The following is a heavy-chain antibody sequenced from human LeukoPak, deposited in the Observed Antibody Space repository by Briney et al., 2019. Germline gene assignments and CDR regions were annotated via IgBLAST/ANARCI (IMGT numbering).Heavy chain of an antibody. J-gene: IGHJ3*02. CDR3: AREAHGSSGYMTPGYAFDI. CDR1: GGTFSSYA. V-gene: IGHV1-69*04. CDR2: IIPIFGIA. D-gene: IGHD3-22*01. Sequence: VASVKVPCKASGGTFSSYAISWVRQAPGQGLEWMGRIIPIFGIANYAQKFQGRVTITADKSTSTAYMELSSLRSEDTAVYYCAREAHGSSGYMTPGYAFDIWGQGTMVTVSS.